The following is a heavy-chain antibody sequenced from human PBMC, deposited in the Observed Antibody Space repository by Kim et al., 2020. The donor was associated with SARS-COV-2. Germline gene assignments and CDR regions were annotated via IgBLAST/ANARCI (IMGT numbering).Heavy chain of an antibody. D-gene: IGHD2-2*01. CDR3: ASVFTELNVPSLSTGTYYGMDV. J-gene: IGHJ6*02. V-gene: IGHV1-69*13. CDR1: GGTFSSYA. CDR2: IIPIFGTA. Sequence: SVKVSCKASGGTFSSYAISWVRQAPGQGLEWMGGIIPIFGTANYAQKFQGRVTITADESTSTAYMELRSLRSEDTAVYYCASVFTELNVPSLSTGTYYGMDVWGPGTPVTASS.